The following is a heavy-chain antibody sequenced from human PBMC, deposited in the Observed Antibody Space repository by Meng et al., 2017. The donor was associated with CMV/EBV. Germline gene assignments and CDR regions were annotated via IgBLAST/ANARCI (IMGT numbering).Heavy chain of an antibody. CDR1: GGSTDNVYYY. CDR2: VYYNGNT. V-gene: IGHV4-39*01. Sequence: ETLSLTCTVSGGSTDNVYYYGGWIRQPPGKGLEWIGNVYYNGNTYYNSSLKSRVSISADTSKNQFFLKLSSVTAADTAVYYYARPWGNYNWFDPWGQGTLVTVSS. D-gene: IGHD4-23*01. CDR3: ARPWGNYNWFDP. J-gene: IGHJ5*02.